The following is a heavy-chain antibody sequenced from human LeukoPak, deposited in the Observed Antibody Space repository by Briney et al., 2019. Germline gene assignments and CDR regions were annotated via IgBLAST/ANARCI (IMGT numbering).Heavy chain of an antibody. CDR3: ARLRVGIAAAGSNHYYMDV. Sequence: MASETLSLTCTVSGGSISSYYWSWIRQPPGKGLEWIGYIYYSGSTNYNPSLKSRVTISVDTSKNQFSLKLSSVTAADTAVYYCARLRVGIAAAGSNHYYMDVWGKGTTVTVSS. J-gene: IGHJ6*03. CDR1: GGSISSYY. CDR2: IYYSGST. V-gene: IGHV4-59*08. D-gene: IGHD6-13*01.